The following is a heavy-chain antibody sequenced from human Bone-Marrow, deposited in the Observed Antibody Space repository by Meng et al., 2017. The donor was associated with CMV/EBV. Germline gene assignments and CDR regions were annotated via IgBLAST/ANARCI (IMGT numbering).Heavy chain of an antibody. CDR1: GYTLNDNY. CDR3: ARDRSLRIFGYYYGMDV. J-gene: IGHJ6*02. CDR2: IIPILGIA. D-gene: IGHD3-3*01. Sequence: SVKVSCKASGYTLNDNYIHWVRQAPGQGLEWMGRIIPILGIANYAQKFQGRVTITADKSTSTAYMELSSLRSEDTAVYYCARDRSLRIFGYYYGMDVWGQGTTVTVSS. V-gene: IGHV1-69*04.